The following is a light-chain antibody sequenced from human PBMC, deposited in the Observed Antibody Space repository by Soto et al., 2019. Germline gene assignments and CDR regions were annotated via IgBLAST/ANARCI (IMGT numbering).Light chain of an antibody. CDR2: EVS. Sequence: SVLTQPPSASGSPGQSVAISCTGTSSDVGGYDYVSWYQLHPGKAPKLMVFEVSNRPSGVSYRFSGSKSGNTASLTISGLQAEDEADYFCSSYSISTAYLFGTGTKVTVL. CDR1: SSDVGGYDY. V-gene: IGLV2-14*01. J-gene: IGLJ1*01. CDR3: SSYSISTAYL.